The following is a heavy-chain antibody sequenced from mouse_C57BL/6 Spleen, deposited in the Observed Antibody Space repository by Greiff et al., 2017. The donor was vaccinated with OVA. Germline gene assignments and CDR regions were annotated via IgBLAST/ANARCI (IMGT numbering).Heavy chain of an antibody. CDR3: ASNYGNAMDY. V-gene: IGHV7-3*01. CDR2: IRNKANGYTT. D-gene: IGHD1-1*01. J-gene: IGHJ4*01. CDR1: GFTFTDYY. Sequence: EVQVVESGGGLVQPGGSLSLSCAASGFTFTDYYMSWVRQPPGKALEWLGFIRNKANGYTTEYSASVKGRFTISRDNSQSILYLQINALRAEDSATYYCASNYGNAMDYWGQGTSVTVSS.